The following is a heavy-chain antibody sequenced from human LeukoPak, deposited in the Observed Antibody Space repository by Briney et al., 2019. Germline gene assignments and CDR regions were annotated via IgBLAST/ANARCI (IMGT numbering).Heavy chain of an antibody. D-gene: IGHD6-19*01. V-gene: IGHV4-34*01. Sequence: SETLSLTCAVYGGSFSGYYWSWIRQPPGKGLEWIGEINHSGSTNYNPSLKSRVTISVDTSKNQFSLKLSSVTAADTAVYYCARGRIAVAGTYSYYYYGMDVWGKGTTVTVSS. CDR3: ARGRIAVAGTYSYYYYGMDV. J-gene: IGHJ6*04. CDR1: GGSFSGYY. CDR2: INHSGST.